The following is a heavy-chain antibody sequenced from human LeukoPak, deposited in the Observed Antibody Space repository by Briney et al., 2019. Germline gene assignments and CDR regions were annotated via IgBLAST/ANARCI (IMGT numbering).Heavy chain of an antibody. J-gene: IGHJ4*02. Sequence: GGSLRLSCTASGFTFGDYAMSWIRQAPGKGLEWVGFIRSKAYGETADYAASVKGRFTISRDDSKAIAYLQMSSLKTEDTAVNHCTRDRGAYNLYDYWGQGTLVTVSS. CDR3: TRDRGAYNLYDY. CDR1: GFTFGDYA. D-gene: IGHD1-1*01. V-gene: IGHV3-49*03. CDR2: IRSKAYGETA.